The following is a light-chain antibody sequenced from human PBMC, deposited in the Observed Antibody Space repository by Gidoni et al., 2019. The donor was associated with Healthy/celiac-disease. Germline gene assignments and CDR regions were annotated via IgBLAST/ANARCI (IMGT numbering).Light chain of an antibody. V-gene: IGLV3-1*01. CDR3: QAWDSSTALV. J-gene: IGLJ2*01. CDR2: QDS. CDR1: NLGDKY. Sequence: SYELTQPPSVSVSPGQTASITCSGDNLGDKYACWYQQKPGQSPVLVIYQDSKRPSGIPERFSGSNSGNTATLTISGTQAMDEADYYCQAWDSSTALVFGGGTKLTAL.